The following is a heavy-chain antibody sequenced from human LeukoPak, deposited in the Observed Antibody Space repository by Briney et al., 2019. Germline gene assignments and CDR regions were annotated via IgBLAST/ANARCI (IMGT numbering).Heavy chain of an antibody. CDR2: ITSGSSYI. V-gene: IGHV3-21*01. J-gene: IGHJ4*02. CDR3: ARGDPYYYGSGSYYPNY. Sequence: GGSLRLSCAASGFTFSSYLMSWVRQAPGKGLEWVSSITSGSSYIYYADSVKGRFTISRDNAKNSLYLQMNSLRAEDTAVYYCARGDPYYYGSGSYYPNYWGQGTLVTVSS. CDR1: GFTFSSYL. D-gene: IGHD3-10*01.